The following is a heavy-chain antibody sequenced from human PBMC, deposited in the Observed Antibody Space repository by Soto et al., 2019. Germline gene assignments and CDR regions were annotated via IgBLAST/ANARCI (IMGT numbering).Heavy chain of an antibody. CDR2: INPNSGGT. V-gene: IGHV1-2*02. CDR3: ARSPYYDFWSGYRTYYYYGMDV. D-gene: IGHD3-3*01. J-gene: IGHJ6*02. Sequence: ASVKVSCKASGYTFTGYYMHWVRQAPGQGLEWMGWINPNSGGTNYAQKFQGRVTMTRDTSISTAYMELSRLRSDDTAVYYCARSPYYDFWSGYRTYYYYGMDVWGQETTVTASS. CDR1: GYTFTGYY.